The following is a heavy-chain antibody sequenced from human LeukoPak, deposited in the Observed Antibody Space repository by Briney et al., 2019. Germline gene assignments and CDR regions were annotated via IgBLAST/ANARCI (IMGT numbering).Heavy chain of an antibody. CDR3: ARARTMVRGVIITGYYYGMDV. D-gene: IGHD3-10*01. Sequence: ASVKVSCKASGYTFTSYAMHWVRQAPGQRLEWMGWINAGNGNTKYSQKFQGKVTITRDTSASTAHMELSSLRSEDTAVYYCARARTMVRGVIITGYYYGMDVWGKGTTVTVSS. V-gene: IGHV1-3*01. CDR2: INAGNGNT. CDR1: GYTFTSYA. J-gene: IGHJ6*04.